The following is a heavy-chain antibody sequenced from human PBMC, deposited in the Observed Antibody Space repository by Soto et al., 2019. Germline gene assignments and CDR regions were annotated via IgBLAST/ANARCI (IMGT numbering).Heavy chain of an antibody. V-gene: IGHV4-34*01. CDR1: GGSFSGYY. D-gene: IGHD1-20*01. J-gene: IGHJ5*02. Sequence: LSLTCAVNGGSFSGYYWSWIRQPPGKGLEWIGEINHSGSTNYNPSLKSRVTISVDTSKNKFSLKLSSVTAADTAVYYCARGGGDNWNRIHWFHPSGPAPLVTVPS. CDR2: INHSGST. CDR3: ARGGGDNWNRIHWFHP.